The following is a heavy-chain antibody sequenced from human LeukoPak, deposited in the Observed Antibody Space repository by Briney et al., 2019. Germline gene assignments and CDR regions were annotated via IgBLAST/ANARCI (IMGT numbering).Heavy chain of an antibody. V-gene: IGHV3-48*03. D-gene: IGHD1-1*01. J-gene: IGHJ3*02. CDR3: ARDVEPDAFDI. CDR1: GFTISSYE. Sequence: GESLKISCAASGFTISSYEMNWVRQAPGKGLEWVSYINSRGSSIFYVDSVKGRFTTSRDTAKNSLYLHMNSLRAEDTAVYYCARDVEPDAFDIWGQGTMVTVSS. CDR2: INSRGSSI.